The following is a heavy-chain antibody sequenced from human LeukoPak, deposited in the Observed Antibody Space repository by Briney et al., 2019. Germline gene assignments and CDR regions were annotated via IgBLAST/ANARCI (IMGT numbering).Heavy chain of an antibody. J-gene: IGHJ4*02. CDR2: ISTYNGNT. Sequence: ASVKVSCKASGYTFNIYGIIWVRQAPGQGLEWVGWISTYNGNTNYAPNIQDRVTMTTDTSTSTAYMELSRLRSDDTAVYYCARDLAVAGTMVEFDYWGQGTLVTVSS. D-gene: IGHD6-19*01. CDR1: GYTFNIYG. CDR3: ARDLAVAGTMVEFDY. V-gene: IGHV1-18*01.